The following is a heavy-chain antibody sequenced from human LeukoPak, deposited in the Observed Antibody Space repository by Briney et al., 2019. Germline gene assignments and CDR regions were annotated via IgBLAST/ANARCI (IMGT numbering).Heavy chain of an antibody. V-gene: IGHV4-61*02. Sequence: SETLSLTCTVSGGSISSGSYYWSWIRQPAGKGLEWIGRIYTSGSTNYNPSLKSRVTISVDTSKNQFSLKLSSVTAADTAVYYCARVARSSFSWGQGTLVTVSS. CDR1: GGSISSGSYY. CDR3: ARVARSSFS. D-gene: IGHD6-13*01. J-gene: IGHJ4*02. CDR2: IYTSGST.